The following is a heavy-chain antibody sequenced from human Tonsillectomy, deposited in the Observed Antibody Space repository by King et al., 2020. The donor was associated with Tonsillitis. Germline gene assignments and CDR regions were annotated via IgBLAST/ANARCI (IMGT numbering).Heavy chain of an antibody. Sequence: QLQESGPGLVKPSETLSLTFTVSGGSISSYYWSWIRQPPGKGLEWIGYIYYSGSTKYNPSLKSRVTISVETSKTQFSLKLTSVTAADTAVYYCASDGDVGVVGYFYMDVWGKGTTVTVSS. V-gene: IGHV4-59*01. CDR3: ASDGDVGVVGYFYMDV. J-gene: IGHJ6*03. CDR1: GGSISSYY. D-gene: IGHD1-26*01. CDR2: IYYSGST.